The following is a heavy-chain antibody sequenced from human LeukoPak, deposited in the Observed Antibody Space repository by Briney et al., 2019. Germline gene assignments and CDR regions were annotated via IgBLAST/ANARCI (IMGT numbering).Heavy chain of an antibody. V-gene: IGHV1-2*02. CDR2: INPNSGGT. CDR1: GYTFTSYG. D-gene: IGHD5-12*01. J-gene: IGHJ5*02. CDR3: ARDEGYSGYDYPQNWFDP. Sequence: ASVKVSCKASGYTFTSYGISWVRQAPGQGLEWMGWINPNSGGTNYAQKFQGRVTMTRDTSISTAYMELSRLRSDDTAVYYCARDEGYSGYDYPQNWFDPWGQGTLVTVSS.